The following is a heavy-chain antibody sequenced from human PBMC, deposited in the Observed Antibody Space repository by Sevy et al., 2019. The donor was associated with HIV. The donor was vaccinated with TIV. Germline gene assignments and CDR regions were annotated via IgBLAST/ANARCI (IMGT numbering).Heavy chain of an antibody. CDR2: IYSGGST. J-gene: IGHJ4*02. V-gene: IGHV3-53*01. Sequence: GGSLRLSCAASGFTVSSNYMSWVRQAPGKGLEWVSVIYSGGSTYYADSVKGRFTISRDNSKNTLYLQMNSLRAEDTAVYYWAREVGSSRAWYFDYWGQGTLVTVSS. CDR3: AREVGSSRAWYFDY. D-gene: IGHD6-13*01. CDR1: GFTVSSNY.